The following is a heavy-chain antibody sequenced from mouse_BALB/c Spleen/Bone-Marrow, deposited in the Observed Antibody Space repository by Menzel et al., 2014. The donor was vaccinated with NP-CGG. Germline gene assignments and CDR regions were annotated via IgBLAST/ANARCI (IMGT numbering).Heavy chain of an antibody. CDR2: ISSGVSYT. V-gene: IGHV5-6*01. J-gene: IGHJ4*01. Sequence: EVHLVESGGDLVKPGGSLKLSCATSGFTFSNYDVSWVRPTPDKRLEWVAIISSGVSYTYYPDSVKGRFTISRDNAKNTLYLQMSSLKSEDTAMYFCARHNYGYFAMDYWGQGTSVTVSS. D-gene: IGHD1-1*01. CDR3: ARHNYGYFAMDY. CDR1: GFTFSNYD.